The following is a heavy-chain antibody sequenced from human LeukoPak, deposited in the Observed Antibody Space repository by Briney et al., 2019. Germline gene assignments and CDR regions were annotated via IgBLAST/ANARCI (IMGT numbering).Heavy chain of an antibody. J-gene: IGHJ3*02. Sequence: PSETLSLTCTVSGGSFTSSSYYWGWIRQPPGKGLEWIGFIYVSGSTNYNPSLKSRLTISQDTSKNQFSLKLSSVTAADTAVYYCARQRDYADYLDAFDIWGQGTMVTVSS. D-gene: IGHD4-17*01. CDR1: GGSFTSSSYY. V-gene: IGHV4-61*05. CDR3: ARQRDYADYLDAFDI. CDR2: IYVSGST.